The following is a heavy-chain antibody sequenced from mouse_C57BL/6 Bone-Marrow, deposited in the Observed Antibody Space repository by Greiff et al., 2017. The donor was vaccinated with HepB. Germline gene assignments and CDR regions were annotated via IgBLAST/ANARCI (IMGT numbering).Heavy chain of an antibody. CDR1: GYTFTDYY. D-gene: IGHD4-1*01. J-gene: IGHJ2*01. V-gene: IGHV1-19*01. CDR2: INPYNGGT. CDR3: ARESLSGTRVDY. Sequence: EVQLQQSGPVLVKPGASVKMSCKASGYTFTDYYMNWVKQSHGKSLEWIGVINPYNGGTSYNQKFKGKATLTVDKSSSTAYMELNSLTSEDSAVYYCARESLSGTRVDYWGQGTTLTVSS.